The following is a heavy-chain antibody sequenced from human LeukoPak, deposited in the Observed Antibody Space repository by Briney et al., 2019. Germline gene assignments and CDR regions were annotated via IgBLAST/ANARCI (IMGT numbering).Heavy chain of an antibody. Sequence: GASVKVSCKASGYTFTSYGISWVRQAPGQGLEWMGWISAYNGNTNYAQKLQGRVTMTTDTSTSTAYMELRSLRPDDTAVYYCARDRHPLQDIVVVPAALWGQGTLVTVSS. D-gene: IGHD2-2*01. CDR3: ARDRHPLQDIVVVPAAL. CDR2: ISAYNGNT. CDR1: GYTFTSYG. J-gene: IGHJ4*02. V-gene: IGHV1-18*01.